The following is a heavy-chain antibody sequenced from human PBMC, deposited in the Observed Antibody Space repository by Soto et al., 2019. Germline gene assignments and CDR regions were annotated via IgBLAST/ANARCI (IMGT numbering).Heavy chain of an antibody. Sequence: GGSLRLSCAASGFTFSSYSMNWVRQAPGKXLEWVSSISSSSSYIYYADSVKGRFTISRDNAKNSLYLQMNSLRAEDTAVYYCATDRLGAYGDLGYYYYGMDVWGQGTTVTVSS. V-gene: IGHV3-21*01. D-gene: IGHD4-17*01. CDR2: ISSSSSYI. CDR1: GFTFSSYS. CDR3: ATDRLGAYGDLGYYYYGMDV. J-gene: IGHJ6*02.